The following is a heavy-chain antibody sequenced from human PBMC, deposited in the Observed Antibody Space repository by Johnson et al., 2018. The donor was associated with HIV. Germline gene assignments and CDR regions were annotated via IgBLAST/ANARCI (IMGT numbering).Heavy chain of an antibody. CDR3: ASGYSYGTDAFDI. D-gene: IGHD5-18*01. CDR1: GFTFSSYW. V-gene: IGHV3-7*01. J-gene: IGHJ3*02. Sequence: VQVVESGGGLVQPGGSLRLSCAASGFTFSSYWMSWVRQAPGKGLEWVANIKQDGSEKYYVDSVKGRFTISRDNAKNALYLQMNSLRAEDTAVYYCASGYSYGTDAFDIWGQGTMVTVSS. CDR2: IKQDGSEK.